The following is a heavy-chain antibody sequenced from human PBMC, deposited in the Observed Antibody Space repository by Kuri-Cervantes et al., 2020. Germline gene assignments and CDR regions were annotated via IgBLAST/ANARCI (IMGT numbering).Heavy chain of an antibody. J-gene: IGHJ4*02. CDR1: GYNFTNYW. CDR2: IYPGDSEI. D-gene: IGHD4-17*01. CDR3: ARQTVTTSYDY. Sequence: KVSCKGFGYNFTNYWIGWVRQTPEKGLEWMGIIYPGDSEIRYSPSFQGQVTISVDKSISTAYLQWSSLKASDTAMYYCARQTVTTSYDYWGQGTLVTVSS. V-gene: IGHV5-51*01.